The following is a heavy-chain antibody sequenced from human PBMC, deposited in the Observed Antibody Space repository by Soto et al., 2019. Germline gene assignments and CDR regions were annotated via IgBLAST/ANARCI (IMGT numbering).Heavy chain of an antibody. CDR2: IYSGGST. D-gene: IGHD6-6*01. CDR1: GFTVSSNY. J-gene: IGHJ6*03. Sequence: GGSLRLSCAASGFTVSSNYMSWVRQAPGKGLEWVSVIYSGGSTYYADSVKGRFTISRHNSKNTLYLQMNSLRAEDTAGYYCAREERIAARPGYYYYYMDVWGKGTTVTVSS. CDR3: AREERIAARPGYYYYYMDV. V-gene: IGHV3-53*04.